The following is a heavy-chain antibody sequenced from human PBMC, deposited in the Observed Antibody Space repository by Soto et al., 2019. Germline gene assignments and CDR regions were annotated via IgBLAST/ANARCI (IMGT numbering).Heavy chain of an antibody. Sequence: LSCTVSGGSISSYYWSWIRQPPGKGLEWIGYIYYSGSTNYNPSLKSRVTISVDTSKNQFSLKLSSVTAADTAVYYCARGRYCSSTSCYGTYYFDYWGQGTLVTVSS. V-gene: IGHV4-59*01. CDR3: ARGRYCSSTSCYGTYYFDY. J-gene: IGHJ4*02. D-gene: IGHD2-2*01. CDR2: IYYSGST. CDR1: GGSISSYY.